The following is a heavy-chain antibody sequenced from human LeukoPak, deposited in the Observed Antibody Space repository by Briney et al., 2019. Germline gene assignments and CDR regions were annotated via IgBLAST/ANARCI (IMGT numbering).Heavy chain of an antibody. Sequence: ASVKVSCKASGYTFTGYYVHWVRQAPGQGLEWMGWINPNSGGTNYAQKFQGRVTMTRDTSISTAYMELSRLRSDDTAVYYCASAIPGNYDYYYYYYMDVWGKGTTVTVSS. CDR2: INPNSGGT. D-gene: IGHD3-22*01. CDR3: ASAIPGNYDYYYYYYMDV. J-gene: IGHJ6*03. V-gene: IGHV1-2*02. CDR1: GYTFTGYY.